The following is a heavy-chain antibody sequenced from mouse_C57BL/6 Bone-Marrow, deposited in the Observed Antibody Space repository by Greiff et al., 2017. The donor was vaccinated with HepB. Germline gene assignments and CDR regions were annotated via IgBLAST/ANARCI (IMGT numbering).Heavy chain of an antibody. CDR1: GFSLSTSGMG. D-gene: IGHD1-1*01. Sequence: QVTLKESGPGILQSSQTLSLTCSFSGFSLSTSGMGVSWIRQPSGKGLEWLAHIYWDDDKRYNPSLKSRLTISKDTSRNQVFLKITSVDTADTATYYCARSLSITTVVALYWYFDVWGTGTTVTVSS. V-gene: IGHV8-12*01. CDR3: ARSLSITTVVALYWYFDV. CDR2: IYWDDDK. J-gene: IGHJ1*03.